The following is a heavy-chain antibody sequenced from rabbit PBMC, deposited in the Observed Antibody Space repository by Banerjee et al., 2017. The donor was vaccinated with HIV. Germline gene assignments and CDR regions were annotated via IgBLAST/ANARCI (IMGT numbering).Heavy chain of an antibody. D-gene: IGHD6-1*01. J-gene: IGHJ4*01. V-gene: IGHV1S45*01. Sequence: QEQLEESGGDLVKLGASLTLTCTASGFSFSSSYYMCWVRQAPGKGLEWIGCIYIGSGGGTYYASWAKGRFTISKTSSTTVTLQMTSLTAADTATYFCARGVVDYSGVGYVGYYFNLWGPGTLVTVS. CDR3: ARGVVDYSGVGYVGYYFNL. CDR2: IYIGSGGGT. CDR1: GFSFSSSYY.